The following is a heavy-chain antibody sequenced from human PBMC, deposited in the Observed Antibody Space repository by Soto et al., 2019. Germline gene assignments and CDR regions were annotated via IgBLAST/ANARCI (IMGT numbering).Heavy chain of an antibody. CDR2: IYYSGST. CDR1: GGSISSGGYY. V-gene: IGHV4-31*03. Sequence: SETLSLTCTVSGGSISSGGYYWSWIRQHPGKGLEWIGYIYYSGSTYYNPSLKSRVTISVDTSKNQFSLKLSSVTAADTAVYYCARDIRTNGVINWFDPWGQGTLVTVSS. D-gene: IGHD2-8*01. CDR3: ARDIRTNGVINWFDP. J-gene: IGHJ5*02.